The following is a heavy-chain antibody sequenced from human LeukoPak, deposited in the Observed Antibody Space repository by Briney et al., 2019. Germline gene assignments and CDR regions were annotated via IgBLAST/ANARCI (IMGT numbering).Heavy chain of an antibody. CDR3: ARADNVDTTVRYYSYMDV. J-gene: IGHJ6*03. V-gene: IGHV4-30-2*01. CDR2: IYHSGST. CDR1: GGSISSGGYY. D-gene: IGHD5-18*01. Sequence: PSETLSLTCSVSGGSISSGGYYWSWIRQPPGKGLEWIGYIYHSGSTYYNPSLKSRVTISVDRSKNQFSLNLTSVTTADTAVYYCARADNVDTTVRYYSYMDVWGKGTTVTVSS.